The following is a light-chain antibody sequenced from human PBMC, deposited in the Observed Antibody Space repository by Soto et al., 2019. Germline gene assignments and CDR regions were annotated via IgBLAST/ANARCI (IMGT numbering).Light chain of an antibody. V-gene: IGKV3-15*01. CDR2: GAS. CDR3: QQYNNWPFT. CDR1: QSVSSN. J-gene: IGKJ3*01. Sequence: EIVMTQSPATLSVSPGERATLSCRASQSVSSNLAWYQQKPGQAPRLLIYGASTRATGIPARFSGSGSGTEFTLPISSLQSEDFAVYSCQQYNNWPFTFGPGTKVDIK.